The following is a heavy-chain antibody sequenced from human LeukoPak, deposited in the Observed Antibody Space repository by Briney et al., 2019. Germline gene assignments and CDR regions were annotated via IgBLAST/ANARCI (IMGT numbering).Heavy chain of an antibody. Sequence: PSQTLSLTCAVSGGSISSGGYSWSWIRQPPGKGLEWIGYIYHSGSTYYNPSLKSRVTISVDRSKNQFSLKLSSVTAADTAVYYCARLYYSSAKINWFDPWGQGTLVTVSS. J-gene: IGHJ5*02. CDR2: IYHSGST. V-gene: IGHV4-30-2*01. CDR3: ARLYYSSAKINWFDP. CDR1: GGSISSGGYS. D-gene: IGHD3-22*01.